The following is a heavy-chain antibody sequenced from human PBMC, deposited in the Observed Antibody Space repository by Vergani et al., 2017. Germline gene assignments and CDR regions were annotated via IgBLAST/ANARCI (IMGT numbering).Heavy chain of an antibody. Sequence: QVQLVQSGAEVKKPGASVKVSCKASGYTFTSYYMHWVRQAPGQGLEWMGIINPSGGSTSYAQKFQGRVTMTRDTSTSTVYMELSSLRSEDTAVYYCAREYYGSGSYNYLDYWGQGTLVTVSS. CDR3: AREYYGSGSYNYLDY. CDR2: INPSGGST. J-gene: IGHJ4*02. CDR1: GYTFTSYY. D-gene: IGHD3-10*01. V-gene: IGHV1-46*01.